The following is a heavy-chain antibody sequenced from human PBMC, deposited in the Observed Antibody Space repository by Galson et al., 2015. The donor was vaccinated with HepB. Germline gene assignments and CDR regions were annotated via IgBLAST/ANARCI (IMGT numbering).Heavy chain of an antibody. Sequence: SLRLSCAASGFTFSSYAMSWVRQAPGKGLVWVSAISGSGGSTYYADSVKGRFTISRDNSKNTLYLQMNSLRAEDTAVYYCAKDLGQIAAAGHRYGIFDYWGQGTLVTVSS. CDR3: AKDLGQIAAAGHRYGIFDY. V-gene: IGHV3-23*01. CDR2: ISGSGGST. CDR1: GFTFSSYA. J-gene: IGHJ4*02. D-gene: IGHD6-13*01.